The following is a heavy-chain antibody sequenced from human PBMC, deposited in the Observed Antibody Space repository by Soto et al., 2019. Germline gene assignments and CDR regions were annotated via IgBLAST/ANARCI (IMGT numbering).Heavy chain of an antibody. J-gene: IGHJ6*02. V-gene: IGHV1-69*08. CDR3: ARYRHCSGDSCNYYYNMDF. CDR2: IIPILGTA. CDR1: GGTFSSYT. D-gene: IGHD2-15*01. Sequence: ASVKVSCKASGGTFSSYTIIWVRQAPGQGLEWMGRIIPILGTANYAQKFQGRVTITADKSTSTAYMELSSLRSEDTAVYYCARYRHCSGDSCNYYYNMDFWRQGTTITVSS.